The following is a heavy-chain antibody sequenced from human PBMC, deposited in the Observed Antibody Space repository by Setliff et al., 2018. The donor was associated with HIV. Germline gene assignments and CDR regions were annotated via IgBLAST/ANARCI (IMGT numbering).Heavy chain of an antibody. Sequence: SETLSLTCTVSGDSINSGNYYWSWIRQHPGKGLEWMGYIYYSGSTYYSPSLKSRVTISEDTSKNQFSLKMRSVTAADTAVYYCATSPAGEILGSRPFYFDYWGQGTLVSVSS. CDR1: GDSINSGNYY. V-gene: IGHV4-31*03. J-gene: IGHJ4*02. D-gene: IGHD3-10*01. CDR3: ATSPAGEILGSRPFYFDY. CDR2: IYYSGST.